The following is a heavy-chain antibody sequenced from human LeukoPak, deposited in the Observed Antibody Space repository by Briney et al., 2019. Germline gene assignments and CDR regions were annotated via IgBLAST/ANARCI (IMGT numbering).Heavy chain of an antibody. J-gene: IGHJ4*02. CDR3: ANDGPVLMVYAVKNYFDY. D-gene: IGHD2-8*01. CDR2: ISGSGGST. Sequence: SGGSLRLSCAASGFTFSIYAMSWVRQAPGKGLEWVSAISGSGGSTYYADSVKGRFTISRDNSKNTLYLQMNSLRAEDTAVYYCANDGPVLMVYAVKNYFDYWGQGTLVTVSS. CDR1: GFTFSIYA. V-gene: IGHV3-23*01.